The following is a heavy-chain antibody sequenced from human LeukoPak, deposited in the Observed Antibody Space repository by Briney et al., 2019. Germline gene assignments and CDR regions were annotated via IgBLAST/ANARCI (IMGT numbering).Heavy chain of an antibody. CDR3: ARAGSAGLYYYYMDV. Sequence: GGSLRLSCAASGFTFNTYAMHWVRQAPGKGLERVALISYAGNNKFYRDSVKGRFSVSRDNSKSTLQMDNLRLEDTAVYYCARAGSAGLYYYYMDVWGKGTMVTVSS. CDR2: ISYAGNNK. J-gene: IGHJ6*03. CDR1: GFTFNTYA. V-gene: IGHV3-30-3*01. D-gene: IGHD6-25*01.